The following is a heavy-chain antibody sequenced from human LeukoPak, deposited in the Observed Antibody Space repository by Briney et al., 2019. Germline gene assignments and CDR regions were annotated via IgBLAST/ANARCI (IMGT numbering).Heavy chain of an antibody. J-gene: IGHJ3*02. CDR3: ARGGYGGAFDI. D-gene: IGHD4-23*01. V-gene: IGHV3-74*01. Sequence: PGGSLTLSCAASGFTFSRYWVHWVRHAPGKGLVWVSRINGDGSHKRHVDSVKGRFTVSRENVKNTVYLQMNSLRVEDTAVYYCARGGYGGAFDIWGQGTMVTVSS. CDR1: GFTFSRYW. CDR2: INGDGSHK.